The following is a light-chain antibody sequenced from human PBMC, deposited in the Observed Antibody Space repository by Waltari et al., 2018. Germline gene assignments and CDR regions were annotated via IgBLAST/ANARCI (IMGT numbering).Light chain of an antibody. V-gene: IGLV1-40*01. CDR3: QSYDSSQNYV. CDR2: GNS. J-gene: IGLJ1*01. Sequence: CQQLPRTAPKLLTEGNSNRPSEVPARFSGSKSGTSASLAITGLQAEDDADYYCQSYDSSQNYVFGTGTKVTV.